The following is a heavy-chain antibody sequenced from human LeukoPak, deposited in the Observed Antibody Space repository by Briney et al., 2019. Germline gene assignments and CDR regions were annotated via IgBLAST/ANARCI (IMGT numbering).Heavy chain of an antibody. CDR1: GFTFSSYG. Sequence: PGGSLRLSCAASGFTFSSYGMHWVRQAPGKVLGWVAFIRYDGSNKYYADSVKGGFTISRDNSKNTLYLQMNSLRAEDTAVYYCAKQLWFGELLDPVDYWGQGTLVTVSS. CDR3: AKQLWFGELLDPVDY. J-gene: IGHJ4*02. CDR2: IRYDGSNK. D-gene: IGHD3-10*01. V-gene: IGHV3-30*02.